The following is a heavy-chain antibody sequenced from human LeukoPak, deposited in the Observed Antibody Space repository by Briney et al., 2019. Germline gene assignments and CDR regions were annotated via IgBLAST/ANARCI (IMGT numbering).Heavy chain of an antibody. CDR3: ARDPEWLLWKGLDY. Sequence: PGGSLRLSCAASGFTFSSYSMNWVRQAPGKGLEWVSSISSSSSYIYYADSVKGRFTSSRDNAKNSLYLQMNSLRAEDTAVYYCARDPEWLLWKGLDYWGQGTLVTVSS. CDR1: GFTFSSYS. V-gene: IGHV3-21*01. D-gene: IGHD3-3*01. CDR2: ISSSSSYI. J-gene: IGHJ4*02.